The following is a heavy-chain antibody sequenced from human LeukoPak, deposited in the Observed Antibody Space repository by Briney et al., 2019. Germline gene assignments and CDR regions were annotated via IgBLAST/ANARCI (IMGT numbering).Heavy chain of an antibody. CDR1: GGSISSSGYY. J-gene: IGHJ4*02. V-gene: IGHV4-39*01. Sequence: KTSETLSLTCTVSGGSISSSGYYWGWVRQPPGKGLEWIGSMYYSGSTYYNPSLMSRVTISADTPKNQFSLKLSSVTAADTAVYYCARAVSGIAAAVGYYFDYWGQGTLVTVSS. CDR2: MYYSGST. CDR3: ARAVSGIAAAVGYYFDY. D-gene: IGHD6-13*01.